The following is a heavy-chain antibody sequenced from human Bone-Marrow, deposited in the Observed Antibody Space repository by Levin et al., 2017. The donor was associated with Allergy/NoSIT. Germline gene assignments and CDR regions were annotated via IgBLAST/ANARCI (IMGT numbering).Heavy chain of an antibody. CDR3: ARVWTEFGDDWYFDL. D-gene: IGHD3-16*01. CDR1: GYTFTSYG. Sequence: PGGSLRLSCKASGYTFTSYGISWVRQAPGQGLEWMGWISAYNGNTNYAQKLQGRVTMTTDTSTSTAYMELRSLRSDDTAVYYCARVWTEFGDDWYFDLWGRGTLVTVSS. J-gene: IGHJ2*01. V-gene: IGHV1-18*01. CDR2: ISAYNGNT.